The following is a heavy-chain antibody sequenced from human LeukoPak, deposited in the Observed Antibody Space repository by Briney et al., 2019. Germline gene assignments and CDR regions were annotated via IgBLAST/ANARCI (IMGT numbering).Heavy chain of an antibody. CDR2: IDHSGST. CDR1: GGSFSGYY. V-gene: IGHV4-34*01. D-gene: IGHD3-9*01. CDR3: VQVVLTGQARFDY. Sequence: SETLSLTCAVYGGSFSGYYRSWIRQPPGKGLEWVGEIDHSGSTKYNPSLMSRVNISVDTSKKQFSLMLNSVTAEATAVYYCVQVVLTGQARFDYWGQGTLVTVSS. J-gene: IGHJ4*02.